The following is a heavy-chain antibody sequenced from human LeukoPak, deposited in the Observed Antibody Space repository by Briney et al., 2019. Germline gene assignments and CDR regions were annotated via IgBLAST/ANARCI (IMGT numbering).Heavy chain of an antibody. Sequence: SETLSLTCTVSGGSINSYFWTWIRQPAGKGLEWIGRIYTGGSTNYNPSLKSRVTMSVDTSKNQFSLKLSSVTAADTAVYNCARQEGGIVRSYWGKGTLVTVAS. V-gene: IGHV4-4*07. D-gene: IGHD1-26*01. J-gene: IGHJ4*02. CDR2: IYTGGST. CDR3: ARQEGGIVRSY. CDR1: GGSINSYF.